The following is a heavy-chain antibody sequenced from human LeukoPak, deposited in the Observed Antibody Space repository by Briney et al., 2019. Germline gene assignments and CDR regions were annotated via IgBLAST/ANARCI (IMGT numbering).Heavy chain of an antibody. Sequence: SETLSLTCTVSDGSITNYDWSWVRQPPGKGLEFIGQVHYSGTTNYNPSLRSRVTISIDTSKKHFFLKLKSVTAADTAVYYCATGYGDFRVEGRYFYSWGQGTLVTVSS. J-gene: IGHJ4*02. CDR3: ATGYGDFRVEGRYFYS. CDR1: DGSITNYD. V-gene: IGHV4-59*01. D-gene: IGHD4-17*01. CDR2: VHYSGTT.